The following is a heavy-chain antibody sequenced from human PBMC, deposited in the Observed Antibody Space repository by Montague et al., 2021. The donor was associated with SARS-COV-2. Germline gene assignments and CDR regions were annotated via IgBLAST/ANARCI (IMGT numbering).Heavy chain of an antibody. CDR2: IYYSGGT. V-gene: IGHV4-39*01. Sequence: SETLSLTCSVSGGSISSSSYFWGWIRQPPGKGLEWIGSIYYSGGTYSNSSLKSRVTISVDTSKNQFSLKLSSVTAADTAVYYCARHLNYRDYGGDDYWGQGTLVTASS. CDR3: ARHLNYRDYGGDDY. CDR1: GGSISSSSYF. J-gene: IGHJ4*02. D-gene: IGHD4-17*01.